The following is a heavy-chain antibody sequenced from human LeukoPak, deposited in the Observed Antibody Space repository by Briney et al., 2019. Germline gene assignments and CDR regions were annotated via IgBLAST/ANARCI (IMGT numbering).Heavy chain of an antibody. CDR3: AKGRLLWFGEAPETYYFDY. CDR2: ISYDGSNK. CDR1: GFTFSSYG. J-gene: IGHJ4*02. D-gene: IGHD3-10*01. V-gene: IGHV3-30*18. Sequence: GGSLRLSCAASGFTFSSYGMHWVRQAPGKGLEWVAVISYDGSNKYYADSVKGRFTISRDNAKNSLYLQMNSLRAEDTALYYCAKGRLLWFGEAPETYYFDYWGQGTLVTVSS.